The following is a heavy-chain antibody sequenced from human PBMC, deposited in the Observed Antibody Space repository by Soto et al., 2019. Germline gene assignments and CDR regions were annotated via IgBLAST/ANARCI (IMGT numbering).Heavy chain of an antibody. CDR1: GGSISSGGYY. Sequence: PSETLSLTCTVSGGSISSGGYYWSWIRQHPGKGLEWIGYIYYSGSTYYNPSLKSRVTISVDTSKNQFSLKLSSVTAADTAVYYCTIHCLKGCPYYDILTGYYVRSHFDIWGQGTMVTVSS. V-gene: IGHV4-31*03. D-gene: IGHD3-9*01. CDR3: TIHCLKGCPYYDILTGYYVRSHFDI. J-gene: IGHJ3*02. CDR2: IYYSGST.